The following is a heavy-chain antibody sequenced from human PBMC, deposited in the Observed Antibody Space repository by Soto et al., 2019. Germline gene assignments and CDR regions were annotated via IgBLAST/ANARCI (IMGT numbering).Heavy chain of an antibody. Sequence: PGGSLRLSCAASGFDVSTKYMNWVRQAPGKGLEWVSVIYSGGSAYYADSVKGRFTISRDNSKSTLYLQMNSLRAEDTAVYYCACDYDGLYSFDFWGQGTLVTVSS. D-gene: IGHD5-12*01. CDR1: GFDVSTKY. CDR2: IYSGGSA. J-gene: IGHJ4*02. CDR3: ACDYDGLYSFDF. V-gene: IGHV3-53*01.